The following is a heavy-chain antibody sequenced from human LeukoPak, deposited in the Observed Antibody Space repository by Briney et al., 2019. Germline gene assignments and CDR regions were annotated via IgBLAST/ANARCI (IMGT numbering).Heavy chain of an antibody. Sequence: KSSQTLSLTCALSGDSVSVNSDVWNWIRQSPSRGLEWLGRTYYKSKWYNDYAVSVKSRITISPDTSKNQFSLQLNSVTPEDTAVYYCARDADWGYDALDIWGQGTMVTVSS. V-gene: IGHV6-1*01. CDR3: ARDADWGYDALDI. J-gene: IGHJ3*02. CDR2: TYYKSKWYN. D-gene: IGHD7-27*01. CDR1: GDSVSVNSDV.